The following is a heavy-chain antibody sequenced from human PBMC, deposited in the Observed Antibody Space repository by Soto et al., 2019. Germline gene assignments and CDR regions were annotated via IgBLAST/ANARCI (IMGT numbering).Heavy chain of an antibody. Sequence: ASVKVSCKASGGTFSSYAISWVRQAPGQGLEWMGGIIPIFGTANYAQKFQGRVTITADESTSTAYMELSSLRSEDTAVYYCARTTGPGRIRGVTPDDGYYYYYGMDVWGQGTTVTVSS. CDR3: ARTTGPGRIRGVTPDDGYYYYYGMDV. J-gene: IGHJ6*02. CDR2: IIPIFGTA. D-gene: IGHD3-10*01. CDR1: GGTFSSYA. V-gene: IGHV1-69*13.